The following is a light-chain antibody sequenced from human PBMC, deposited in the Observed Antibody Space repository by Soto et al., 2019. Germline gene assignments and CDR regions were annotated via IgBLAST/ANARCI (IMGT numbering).Light chain of an antibody. V-gene: IGKV3-11*01. CDR2: SAS. J-gene: IGKJ2*01. CDR1: KSVSTY. CDR3: HHRNDWPHT. Sequence: EIVLTQSPGALSLSPGESATLSCRASKSVSTYVAWYQQKPGQAPRLLIYSASNRATGIPVRFSGSGSGTELTLTISSLEPEDSAVYYCHHRNDWPHTFGQGTKVEIK.